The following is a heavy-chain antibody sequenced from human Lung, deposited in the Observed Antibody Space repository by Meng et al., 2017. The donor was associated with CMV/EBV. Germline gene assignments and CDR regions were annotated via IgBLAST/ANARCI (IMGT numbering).Heavy chain of an antibody. J-gene: IGHJ6*02. V-gene: IGHV3-48*04. CDR3: ARDFPTDDFWSGYYPGYYGMDV. D-gene: IGHD3-3*01. CDR1: CFPFSSYS. CDR2: ISSSSSTI. Sequence: SCAASCFPFSSYSMNWVRQAPGKGLEWVSYISSSSSTIYYADSVKGRFTISRDNAKNSLYLLMNSLRAEDTAVYYCARDFPTDDFWSGYYPGYYGMDVWXQGTXVTVSS.